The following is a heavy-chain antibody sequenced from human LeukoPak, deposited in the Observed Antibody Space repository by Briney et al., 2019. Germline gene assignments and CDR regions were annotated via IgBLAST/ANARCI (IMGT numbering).Heavy chain of an antibody. CDR3: ARDGVRLTAVAAPSYFDY. V-gene: IGHV1-69*05. CDR2: IIPIFGTA. Sequence: ASVKVSCKASGGTFSSYAISWVRQAPGQGLEWMGGIIPIFGTANYAQKFQGRVTITTDESTSTAYMELSSLRSEDTAVYYRARDGVRLTAVAAPSYFDYWGQGTLVTVSS. CDR1: GGTFSSYA. J-gene: IGHJ4*02. D-gene: IGHD6-19*01.